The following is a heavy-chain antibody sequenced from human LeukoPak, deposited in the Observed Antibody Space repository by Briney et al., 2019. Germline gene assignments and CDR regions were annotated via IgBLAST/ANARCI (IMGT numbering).Heavy chain of an antibody. CDR1: GFTFSSYA. V-gene: IGHV3-23*01. Sequence: PGGSLRLSCAASGFTFSSYAMSWVRQAPGKGLEWVSAISGSGDSTYYGDSVKGRFTISRDISKNTLYLQLNSLRVEDTAVYYCAKALRAYSYDYWGQGALVTVSS. J-gene: IGHJ4*02. D-gene: IGHD5-18*01. CDR2: ISGSGDST. CDR3: AKALRAYSYDY.